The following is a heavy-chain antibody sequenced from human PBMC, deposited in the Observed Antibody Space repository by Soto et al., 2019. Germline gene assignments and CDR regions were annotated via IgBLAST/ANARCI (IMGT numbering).Heavy chain of an antibody. Sequence: GGSLRLSCAASGFTFDDYTMHWVRQAPGKGLEWVSLISWDGGSTYYADSVKGRFTISRDNSKNSLYLQMNSLRTEDAALYYCAEAYSGYDWGAFDIWGQGTMVTVSS. D-gene: IGHD5-12*01. J-gene: IGHJ3*02. CDR3: AEAYSGYDWGAFDI. V-gene: IGHV3-43*01. CDR1: GFTFDDYT. CDR2: ISWDGGST.